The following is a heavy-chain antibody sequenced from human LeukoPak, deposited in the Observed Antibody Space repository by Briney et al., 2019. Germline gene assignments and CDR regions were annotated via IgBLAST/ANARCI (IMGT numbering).Heavy chain of an antibody. CDR1: GGSFSGYY. J-gene: IGHJ4*02. CDR2: INHSGST. V-gene: IGHV4-34*01. D-gene: IGHD6-6*01. CDR3: ARNSSSSYFDT. Sequence: SETLSLTCAVYGGSFSGYYWSWIRQPPGKGLEWIGEINHSGSTNYNPSLKSRVTISVDTSKNQFSLKLTSMTAADTAIYYCARNSSSSYFDTWGQGILVTVSS.